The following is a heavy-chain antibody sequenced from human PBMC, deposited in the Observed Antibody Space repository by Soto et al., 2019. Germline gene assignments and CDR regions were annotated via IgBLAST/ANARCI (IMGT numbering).Heavy chain of an antibody. CDR3: AKLVTDCSSTSCYGYGMDV. V-gene: IGHV3-30*18. CDR1: GFTFSSYG. CDR2: ISYDGSNK. Sequence: GGSLRLSCAASGFTFSSYGMHWVRQAPGKGLEWVAVISYDGSNKYYADSVKGRFTISRDNSKNTLYLQMNSLRAEDTAVYYCAKLVTDCSSTSCYGYGMDVWGQGTTVTVSS. D-gene: IGHD2-2*01. J-gene: IGHJ6*02.